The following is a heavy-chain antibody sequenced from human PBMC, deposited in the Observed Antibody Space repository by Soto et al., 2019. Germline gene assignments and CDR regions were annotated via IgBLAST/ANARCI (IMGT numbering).Heavy chain of an antibody. J-gene: IGHJ4*02. V-gene: IGHV3-30*18. CDR3: AKLSAAIDY. Sequence: GGSLRLSCAASGFTFSSYGMHWVRQAPGKGLEWVAVISYDGSNKYYADSVKCRFTISRDNSKNTLYLQMNSLRAEDTAVYYCAKLSAAIDYWGQGTLVTVSS. CDR2: ISYDGSNK. CDR1: GFTFSSYG. D-gene: IGHD6-13*01.